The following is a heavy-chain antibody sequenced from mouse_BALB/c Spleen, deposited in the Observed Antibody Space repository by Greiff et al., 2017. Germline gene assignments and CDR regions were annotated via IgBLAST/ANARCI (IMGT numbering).Heavy chain of an antibody. V-gene: IGHV5-15*02. CDR1: GFTFSDYG. CDR2: ISNLAYSI. Sequence: EVMLVESGGGLVQPGGSRKLSCAASGFTFSDYGMAWVRQAPGKGPEWVAFISNLAYSIYYADTVTGRFTISRENAKNTLYLEMSSLRSEDTAMYYCARVLLRPSMDYWGQGTSVTVSS. J-gene: IGHJ4*01. CDR3: ARVLLRPSMDY. D-gene: IGHD1-2*01.